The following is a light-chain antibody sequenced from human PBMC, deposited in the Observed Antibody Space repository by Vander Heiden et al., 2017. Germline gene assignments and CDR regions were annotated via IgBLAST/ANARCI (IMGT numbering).Light chain of an antibody. CDR3: QQRSLWPIT. J-gene: IGKJ5*01. V-gene: IGKV3-11*01. CDR2: EAS. Sequence: VFSHSPVTLCGSRGERATLSCRARQSGSSFLAWYQQRPGQAPRLLIYEASNRATGIPARFSGSGSGTDFTLTISSVEPEDSAVYYCQQRSLWPITFGQGTRLEIK. CDR1: QSGSSF.